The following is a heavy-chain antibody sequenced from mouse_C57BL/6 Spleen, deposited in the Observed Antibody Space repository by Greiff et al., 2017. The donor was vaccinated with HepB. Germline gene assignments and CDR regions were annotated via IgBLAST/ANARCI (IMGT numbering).Heavy chain of an antibody. CDR1: GYAFSSSW. V-gene: IGHV1-82*01. D-gene: IGHD4-1*02. Sequence: QVQLQQSGPELVKPGASVKISCKASGYAFSSSWMNWVKQRPGKGLEWIGRIYPGDGDTNYNGKFKGKATLTADKSSSTAYMQLSSLTSEDSAVYFCARKPTGTDYAMDYWGQGTSVTVSS. J-gene: IGHJ4*01. CDR3: ARKPTGTDYAMDY. CDR2: IYPGDGDT.